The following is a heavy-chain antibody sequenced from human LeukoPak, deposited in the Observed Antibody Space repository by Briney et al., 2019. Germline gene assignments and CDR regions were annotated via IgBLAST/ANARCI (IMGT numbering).Heavy chain of an antibody. V-gene: IGHV3-53*01. CDR3: ARLPGYRSFYYGMDV. Sequence: GGSLRLSCAASGFTVRSNYMSWARQAPGKGLEWVSVIYSGGSTYYADSVKGRFTISRDNSKNKMYLQMNSLRAEDTAVYYCARLPGYRSFYYGMDVWGQGTTVTVSS. CDR1: GFTVRSNY. J-gene: IGHJ6*02. CDR2: IYSGGST. D-gene: IGHD6-19*01.